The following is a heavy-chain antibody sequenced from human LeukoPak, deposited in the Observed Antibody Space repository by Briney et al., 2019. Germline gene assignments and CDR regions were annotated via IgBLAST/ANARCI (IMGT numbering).Heavy chain of an antibody. J-gene: IGHJ4*02. V-gene: IGHV1-18*01. CDR2: VTSYNGDT. D-gene: IGHD3-22*01. CDR1: GYTFNNYG. Sequence: ASVRVSCKASGYTFNNYGISWVRQAPGQGLEWMGWVTSYNGDTNYAQKFQGRVTMSADTATSTAYMELRSLRSDDTAVYYCARAPLYYYDSSGYYAYWGQGTLVTVSS. CDR3: ARAPLYYYDSSGYYAY.